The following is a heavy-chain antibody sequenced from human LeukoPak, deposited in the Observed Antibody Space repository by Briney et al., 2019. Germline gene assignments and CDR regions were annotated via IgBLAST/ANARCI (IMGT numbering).Heavy chain of an antibody. J-gene: IGHJ3*02. D-gene: IGHD1-26*01. CDR3: ARDRSGSYPPDAFDI. Sequence: GGSLRLSCAASGFTFSSYGMHWVRQAPGKGLEWVAVIWYDGSNKYYADSVKGRFSISRDNSKNTLYLQMNSLRAEDTAVYYCARDRSGSYPPDAFDIWGQGTMVTVS. V-gene: IGHV3-33*01. CDR2: IWYDGSNK. CDR1: GFTFSSYG.